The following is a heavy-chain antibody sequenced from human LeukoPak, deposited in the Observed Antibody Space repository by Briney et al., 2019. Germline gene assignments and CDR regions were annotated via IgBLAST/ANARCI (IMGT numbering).Heavy chain of an antibody. CDR3: AKASRFSLDPFDY. V-gene: IGHV3-30*18. CDR2: ISYDGSNK. D-gene: IGHD3-3*01. J-gene: IGHJ4*02. Sequence: SCKASGGTFSSYGMHWVRQAPGKGLEWVAVISYDGSNKYYADSVKGRFTISRDNSKNTLYLQMNSLRAEDTAVYYCAKASRFSLDPFDYWGQGTLVTVSS. CDR1: GGTFSSYG.